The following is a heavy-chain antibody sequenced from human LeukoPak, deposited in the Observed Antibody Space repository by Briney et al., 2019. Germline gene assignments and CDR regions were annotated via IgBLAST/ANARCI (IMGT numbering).Heavy chain of an antibody. CDR3: ARQEEQLHFDY. Sequence: SETLSLTCTVSGGSISSYYWSWIRQPPGKGLEWIGYIYTSGSTNYNPSLKSRVTISVDPSKNQFSLKLSSVTAADTAVYYCARQEEQLHFDYWGQGTLVTVSS. V-gene: IGHV4-4*09. CDR2: IYTSGST. CDR1: GGSISSYY. J-gene: IGHJ4*02. D-gene: IGHD6-6*01.